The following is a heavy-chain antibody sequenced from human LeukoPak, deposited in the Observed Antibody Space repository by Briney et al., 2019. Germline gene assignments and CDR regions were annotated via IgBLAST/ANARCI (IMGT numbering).Heavy chain of an antibody. V-gene: IGHV1-2*02. CDR3: ARGDAYVVYVPVGGHFDY. D-gene: IGHD3-16*01. J-gene: IGHJ4*02. Sequence: ASVKVSCKASGYTFTGYYMHWVRQAPGQGLEWMGWINPNSGGTNYAQKFQGRVTMTRDTSSNTAYMDLSRLRSDDTAVYYCARGDAYVVYVPVGGHFDYWGQGTLVTVSS. CDR1: GYTFTGYY. CDR2: INPNSGGT.